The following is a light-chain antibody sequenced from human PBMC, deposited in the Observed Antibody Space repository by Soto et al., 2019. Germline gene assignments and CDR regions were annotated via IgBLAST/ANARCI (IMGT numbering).Light chain of an antibody. Sequence: EVVMRQSPATLSVSPGEGAPLSCRASQGIGDTLAWYRQPPGQAPRLLIYDAYIRASGVPARFSGSGSGTEFTLTISGLQSEDFAVYFCQHYKTWPLAFGGGTKVDIK. V-gene: IGKV3-15*01. J-gene: IGKJ4*01. CDR1: QGIGDT. CDR2: DAY. CDR3: QHYKTWPLA.